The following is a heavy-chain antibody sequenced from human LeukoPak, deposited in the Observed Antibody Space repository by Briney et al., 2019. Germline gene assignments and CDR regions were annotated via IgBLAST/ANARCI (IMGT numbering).Heavy chain of an antibody. Sequence: AGGSLRLSCAASGFPFSNQAMNWVRQAPGKGLEWVAGISDSGGSTYYADSMKGRFTISRDNSKNTLYLQMYSLRAEDTAVYYCAKDARRTSGWYYFDSWGQGTLVTVSS. CDR2: ISDSGGST. D-gene: IGHD6-19*01. CDR3: AKDARRTSGWYYFDS. J-gene: IGHJ4*02. V-gene: IGHV3-23*01. CDR1: GFPFSNQA.